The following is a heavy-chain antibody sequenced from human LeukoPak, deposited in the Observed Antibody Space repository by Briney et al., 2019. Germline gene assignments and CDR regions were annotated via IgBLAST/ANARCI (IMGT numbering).Heavy chain of an antibody. Sequence: SGGSLRLSCAASGFTFSSYSMNWVRQAPGKGLEWVSSISSSSSYIYYADSVKGRFTISRDNAKNSLYLQMNSLRAEDTAVYYCAVGTIVLPAAIFCWGQGTLVTVSS. CDR2: ISSSSSYI. D-gene: IGHD2-2*01. J-gene: IGHJ4*02. CDR1: GFTFSSYS. V-gene: IGHV3-21*01. CDR3: AVGTIVLPAAIFC.